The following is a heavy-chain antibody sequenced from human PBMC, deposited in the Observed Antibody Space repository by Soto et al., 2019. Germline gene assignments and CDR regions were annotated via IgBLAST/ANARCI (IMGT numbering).Heavy chain of an antibody. CDR2: IYYSGST. D-gene: IGHD6-13*01. Sequence: XETLSLTCTVSGGSXSSYYWSWIRQPPGKGLEWIGYIYYSGSTNYNPSLKSRVTISVDTSKNQFSLKLSSVTAADTAVYYCARDLSTGVPYSSSNWFDPWGQGTLVTVSS. CDR3: ARDLSTGVPYSSSNWFDP. V-gene: IGHV4-59*01. J-gene: IGHJ5*02. CDR1: GGSXSSYY.